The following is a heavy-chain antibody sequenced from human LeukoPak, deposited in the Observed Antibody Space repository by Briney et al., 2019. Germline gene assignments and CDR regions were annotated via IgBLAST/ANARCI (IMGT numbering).Heavy chain of an antibody. Sequence: GRSLRLSCAASGFTFSSYAMHWVRQAPGKGLEWVSVIWYDGTNKYYADSVKGRFTISRDNSKNTLYLQMNSLSAEDTAVYYCARDDSGWVDYWGQGTLVTVSS. CDR2: IWYDGTNK. CDR3: ARDDSGWVDY. V-gene: IGHV3-33*01. D-gene: IGHD6-19*01. J-gene: IGHJ4*02. CDR1: GFTFSSYA.